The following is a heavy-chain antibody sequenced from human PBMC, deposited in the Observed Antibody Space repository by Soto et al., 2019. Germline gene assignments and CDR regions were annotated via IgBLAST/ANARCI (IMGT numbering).Heavy chain of an antibody. CDR2: ITPYNGNA. V-gene: IGHV1-18*03. CDR1: GYTFINFG. Sequence: ASVKVSCKASGYTFINFGINWVRQAPGQGLEWMGWITPYNGNANYPQKHQDRLTITTDTSTNTAYLELRSLRSDDMAVYFCARARMFSGAHHDYWGQGTRVTVSS. CDR3: ARARMFSGAHHDY. D-gene: IGHD1-26*01. J-gene: IGHJ4*02.